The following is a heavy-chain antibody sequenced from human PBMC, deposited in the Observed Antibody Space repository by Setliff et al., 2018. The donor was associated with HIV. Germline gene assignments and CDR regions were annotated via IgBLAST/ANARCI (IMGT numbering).Heavy chain of an antibody. Sequence: PGGSLRLSCAASGFTFSSYEMDWFRQAPGKGLVWVSRIDGDGSGTSYADSVQGRFTISRDNANNTLYLQMDSLRAEDTAVYYCARDKGVFGVAAGMDVWGQGTTVTVSS. CDR3: ARDKGVFGVAAGMDV. J-gene: IGHJ6*02. CDR1: GFTFSSYE. V-gene: IGHV3-74*01. CDR2: IDGDGSGT. D-gene: IGHD3-3*01.